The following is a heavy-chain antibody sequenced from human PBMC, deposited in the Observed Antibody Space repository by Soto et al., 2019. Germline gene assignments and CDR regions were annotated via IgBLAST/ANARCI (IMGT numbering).Heavy chain of an antibody. V-gene: IGHV6-1*01. CDR3: ARGPETTMGTFDI. CDR2: TYYRSKWYS. CDR1: GDSVSSNSAA. J-gene: IGHJ3*02. D-gene: IGHD5-18*01. Sequence: SQTLSLTCAISGDSVSSNSAAWNWIRQPPSRGLEWLGRTYYRSKWYSSYAVSVKSRITINPDTSKSQFSLQLNSVTPEDTAVYYCARGPETTMGTFDIWGQGTVVTVSS.